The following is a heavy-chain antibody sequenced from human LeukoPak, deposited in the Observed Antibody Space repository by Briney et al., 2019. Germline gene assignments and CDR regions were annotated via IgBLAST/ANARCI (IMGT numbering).Heavy chain of an antibody. CDR1: GFTFSSYA. J-gene: IGHJ5*02. V-gene: IGHV3-30-3*01. D-gene: IGHD3-10*01. Sequence: GGSLRLSCAASGFTFSSYAMHWVRQAPGKGLEWVAVISYDGSNKYYADSVKGRFTISRDNSKNTLYLQMNSLRAEDTAVYYCARGLPDPNLYGSGSPRGNWFDPWGQGTLVTVSS. CDR2: ISYDGSNK. CDR3: ARGLPDPNLYGSGSPRGNWFDP.